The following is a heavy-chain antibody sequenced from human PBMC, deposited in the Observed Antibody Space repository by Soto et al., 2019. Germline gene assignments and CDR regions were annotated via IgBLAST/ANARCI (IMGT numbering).Heavy chain of an antibody. J-gene: IGHJ5*02. V-gene: IGHV1-8*01. CDR3: ARVPNDFWNNNWFDP. D-gene: IGHD3-3*01. CDR1: GYTFTSYY. Sequence: GASVKVSCKASGYTFTSYYINWVRQATGQGLEWMGWMNPNSGNTGYAQKFQGRVTMTRNTSISTAYMELSSLRSEDTAVYYCARVPNDFWNNNWFDPWGQGTLVTVSS. CDR2: MNPNSGNT.